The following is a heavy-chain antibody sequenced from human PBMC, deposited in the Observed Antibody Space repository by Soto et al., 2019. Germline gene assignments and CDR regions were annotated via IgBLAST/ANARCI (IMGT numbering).Heavy chain of an antibody. CDR2: ISPYNGTT. Sequence: ASVKVSCKASGYTFTTYGISWVRQAPGQGLEWMGWISPYNGTTKYAEKFQGEMTMTTDTATSTAYMDLRSLRSDDTAVYYCARDGERDTGLNFYYYLHGMDAWGQGTRVTVS. D-gene: IGHD1-1*01. V-gene: IGHV1-18*04. CDR1: GYTFTTYG. CDR3: ARDGERDTGLNFYYYLHGMDA. J-gene: IGHJ6*02.